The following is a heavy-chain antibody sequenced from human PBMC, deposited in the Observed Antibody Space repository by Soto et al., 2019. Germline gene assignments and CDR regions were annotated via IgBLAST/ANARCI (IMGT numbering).Heavy chain of an antibody. CDR3: ARGLKVGTIIYWYFDL. D-gene: IGHD1-26*01. CDR2: IDQSGGRQSGST. CDR1: GGSFSGFY. V-gene: IGHV4-34*01. J-gene: IGHJ2*01. Sequence: QVQLHQWGTELLKPSETLSLTCAVDGGSFSGFYWNWIRQTPGKGLEWIGEIDQSGGRQSGSTNYNPSLESRVIISGDTSKNQMSLTLSSVTAADTALYYCARGLKVGTIIYWYFDLWGRGTLVTVSS.